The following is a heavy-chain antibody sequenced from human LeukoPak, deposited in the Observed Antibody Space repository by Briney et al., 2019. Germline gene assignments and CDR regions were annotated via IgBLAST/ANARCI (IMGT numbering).Heavy chain of an antibody. CDR1: GNSISSYDNY. CDR3: ARAAYLYAITGWVPFDY. D-gene: IGHD2-8*01. V-gene: IGHV4-61*02. Sequence: PSETLSLTCTVSGNSISSYDNYWGWIRQPAGKGLEWIVRIYTSGSTNYNPSLKSRVTISGNTSKTQFSLRRSSLTAATTAVYYCARAAYLYAITGWVPFDYWGQGTLVTVSS. J-gene: IGHJ4*02. CDR2: IYTSGST.